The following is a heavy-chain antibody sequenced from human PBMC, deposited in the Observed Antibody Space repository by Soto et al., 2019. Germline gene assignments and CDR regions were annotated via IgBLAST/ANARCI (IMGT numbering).Heavy chain of an antibody. Sequence: SEPLSITCAVSDDSVSSCGNYWIFIRQPPGEGLEWIAYIHYSGSVNYNPSLKSRVTISVDTSKNQVSLRLNSVTAADTAFYYCARHSHSGIGGMDVWGPGTTVTVSS. V-gene: IGHV4-61*08. CDR3: ARHSHSGIGGMDV. J-gene: IGHJ6*02. CDR2: IHYSGSV. CDR1: DDSVSSCGNY. D-gene: IGHD3-10*01.